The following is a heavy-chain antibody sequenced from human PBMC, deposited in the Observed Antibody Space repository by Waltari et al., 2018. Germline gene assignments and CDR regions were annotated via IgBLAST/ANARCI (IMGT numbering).Heavy chain of an antibody. CDR2: VRCDGRT. CDR3: ARDRGRGLYLDS. J-gene: IGHJ4*02. Sequence: QLQESGPGLVKPSGTLSLTCGVSGDSMSSTYCWSWVRQPPGKGLEWIGQVRCDGRTNYHPSFASRVTVSLDTYKNEFSLMVTSATAADTAVYYCARDRGRGLYLDSWGPGTLVTVSP. CDR1: GDSMSSTYC. D-gene: IGHD2-15*01. V-gene: IGHV4-4*02.